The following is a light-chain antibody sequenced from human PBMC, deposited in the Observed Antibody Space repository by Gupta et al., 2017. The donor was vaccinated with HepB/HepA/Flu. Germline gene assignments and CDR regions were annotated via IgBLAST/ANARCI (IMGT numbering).Light chain of an antibody. V-gene: IGKV3-15*01. CDR2: DTS. CDR3: QQYNACPRT. CDR1: QRVNSN. Sequence: DTVMTQSPVTLSVSPGERATLSCRASQRVNSNLAWYQQKPGQAPRLLIYDTSTRATGVPARFSGSGSGTEFTLTISSLQSEDFAVYYCQQYNACPRTFGQGTKVDLK. J-gene: IGKJ1*01.